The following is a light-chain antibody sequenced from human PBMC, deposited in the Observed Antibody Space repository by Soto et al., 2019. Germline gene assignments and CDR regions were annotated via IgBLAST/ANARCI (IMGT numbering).Light chain of an antibody. J-gene: IGKJ4*01. CDR3: QQYSTYPLT. V-gene: IGKV1-5*03. CDR1: QSISSW. Sequence: DIQMTQSPSTLSASVGDRVTITCRASQSISSWLAWYQQKPGKAPKLLIYKASNLESGVPSRFSGSGSGAEFPLTISSLQPDDFATYCCQQYSTYPLTFGGGTKVEIK. CDR2: KAS.